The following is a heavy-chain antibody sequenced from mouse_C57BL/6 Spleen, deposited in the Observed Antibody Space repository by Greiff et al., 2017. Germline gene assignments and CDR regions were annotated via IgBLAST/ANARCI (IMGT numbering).Heavy chain of an antibody. V-gene: IGHV1-69*01. J-gene: IGHJ2*01. CDR2: IDPSDSYT. D-gene: IGHD4-1*02. CDR3: ATTGLYYFDY. Sequence: QVQLQQPGAELVMPGASVKLSCKASGYTFTSYWMHWVKQRPGQGLEWIGEIDPSDSYTNYNQKFKGKSTLTVDKSSSTAYMQLSSLTSEDSAVYYCATTGLYYFDYWGQGTTLTVSS. CDR1: GYTFTSYW.